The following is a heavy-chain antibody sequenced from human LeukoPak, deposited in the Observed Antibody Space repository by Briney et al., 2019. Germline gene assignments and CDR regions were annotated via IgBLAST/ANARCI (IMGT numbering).Heavy chain of an antibody. D-gene: IGHD6-13*01. V-gene: IGHV1-18*01. J-gene: IGHJ4*02. Sequence: ASVKVSCKASGYTFTSYGISWVRQAPGQGLEWMGWISAYNGNTNYAQKFQGRVTMTRDTSISTAYMELSRLRSDDTAVYYCARGTAAVVGIDYWGQGTLVTVSS. CDR2: ISAYNGNT. CDR3: ARGTAAVVGIDY. CDR1: GYTFTSYG.